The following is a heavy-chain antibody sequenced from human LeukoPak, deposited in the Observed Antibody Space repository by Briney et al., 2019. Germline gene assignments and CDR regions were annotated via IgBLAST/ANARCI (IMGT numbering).Heavy chain of an antibody. V-gene: IGHV4-34*01. CDR1: GGSFSGYY. J-gene: IGHJ4*02. CDR2: INHSGSI. CDR3: AREGDGYNFDFDY. Sequence: ASETLSLTCAVYGGSFSGYYWSWIRQPPGKGLEWIGEINHSGSINYNPSLKSRVTISVDTSKNQFSLKLSSVTAADTAVYYCAREGDGYNFDFDYWGQGTLVTVSS. D-gene: IGHD5-12*01.